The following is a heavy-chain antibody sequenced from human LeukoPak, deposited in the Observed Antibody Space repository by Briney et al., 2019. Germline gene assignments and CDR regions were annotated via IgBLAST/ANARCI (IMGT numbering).Heavy chain of an antibody. D-gene: IGHD6-19*01. J-gene: IGHJ5*02. Sequence: GGSLRLSCAASGFTFSSYWMHWVRQAPGKGLVWVSRINSDGSSTSYADSVKGRFTISRDNAKNTLYLQMNSLRAEDTAVYYCASNLLQWLSVAVFDPWGQGTLVTVSS. CDR2: INSDGSST. V-gene: IGHV3-74*01. CDR1: GFTFSSYW. CDR3: ASNLLQWLSVAVFDP.